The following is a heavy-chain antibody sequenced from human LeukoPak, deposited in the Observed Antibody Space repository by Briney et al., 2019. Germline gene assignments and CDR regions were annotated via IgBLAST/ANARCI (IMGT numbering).Heavy chain of an antibody. D-gene: IGHD6-6*01. Sequence: GGSLRLSCAASGFTFSSYAMHWVRQAPGKGLEWVAVISYDGSNKYYADSVKGRFTISRDNSKNTLYLQMNSLRAEDTAVFYCARGLAAPRSPYNWFDPWGQGTLVTVSS. V-gene: IGHV3-30*04. J-gene: IGHJ5*02. CDR2: ISYDGSNK. CDR1: GFTFSSYA. CDR3: ARGLAAPRSPYNWFDP.